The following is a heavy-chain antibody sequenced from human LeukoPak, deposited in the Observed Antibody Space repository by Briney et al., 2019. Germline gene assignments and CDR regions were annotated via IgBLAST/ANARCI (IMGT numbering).Heavy chain of an antibody. J-gene: IGHJ5*01. CDR1: GGSINNYY. V-gene: IGHV4-59*01. Sequence: SETLSLTCTVSGGSINNYYWTWIRQPPGKGLEWIGSIFYSGRTNYNPSLRGRVFISVDTSNNQFSLKLTSVTAADTAVYYCAREDYSGGNNWFDFWGQGTLVTVSS. CDR3: AREDYSGGNNWFDF. CDR2: IFYSGRT. D-gene: IGHD4-11*01.